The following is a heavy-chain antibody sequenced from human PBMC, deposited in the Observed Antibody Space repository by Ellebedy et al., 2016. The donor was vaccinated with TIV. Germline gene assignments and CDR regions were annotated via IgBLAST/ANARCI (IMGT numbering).Heavy chain of an antibody. CDR3: ARNQYYDFWSGFLGMDV. Sequence: GESLKISCAASGFMFNTYAMPWVRQAPGKGLEWVAIISYDPGNKFFTDSVKGRFPVSRDNAKNTLYLHLNGLRVEDTAVYYCARNQYYDFWSGFLGMDVWGQGTTVAVSS. CDR2: ISYDPGNK. V-gene: IGHV3-30*03. CDR1: GFMFNTYA. D-gene: IGHD3-3*01. J-gene: IGHJ6*02.